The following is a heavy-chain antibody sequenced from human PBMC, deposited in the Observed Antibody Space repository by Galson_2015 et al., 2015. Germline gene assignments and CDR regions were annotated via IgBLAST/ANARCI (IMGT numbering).Heavy chain of an antibody. D-gene: IGHD4-17*01. V-gene: IGHV1-8*01. Sequence: SVKVSCKASGYTFTSYDINWVRQATGQGLEWMGWMNPNSGNTGYAQKFQGRVTMTRNTSISTAYMELSSLRSEDTAVCYCARAYGDYEGWYFDLWGRGTLVTVSS. J-gene: IGHJ2*01. CDR1: GYTFTSYD. CDR2: MNPNSGNT. CDR3: ARAYGDYEGWYFDL.